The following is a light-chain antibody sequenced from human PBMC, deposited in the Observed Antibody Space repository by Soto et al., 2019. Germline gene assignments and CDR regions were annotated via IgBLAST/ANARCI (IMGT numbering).Light chain of an antibody. J-gene: IGKJ1*01. CDR2: AVS. V-gene: IGKV1-6*01. CDR3: LQDYNYPRT. Sequence: AIQMTQSPSSLSASVGDRVTITCRASQGIRNDLGWYQQKPGKAPKLLIYAVSHLQSGVPSRFSGSGSGTDFTLAISSLKPEDFATYYCLQDYNYPRTFGQGTRVEMK. CDR1: QGIRND.